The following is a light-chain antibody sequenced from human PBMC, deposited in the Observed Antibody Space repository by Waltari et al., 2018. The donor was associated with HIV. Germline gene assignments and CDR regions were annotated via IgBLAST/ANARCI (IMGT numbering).Light chain of an antibody. CDR3: CSYAGSTTWL. V-gene: IGLV2-23*01. CDR1: RSDVGRYNL. J-gene: IGLJ3*02. Sequence: SALPQPASVSGSHAQAITVSCTGRRSDVGRYNLFSWYHPHPGKAAKLMIYEDDKRPSGVTNRFSGSKSGNTASLTISVRQAEDEADYYCCSYAGSTTWLFGGGTKLTVL. CDR2: EDD.